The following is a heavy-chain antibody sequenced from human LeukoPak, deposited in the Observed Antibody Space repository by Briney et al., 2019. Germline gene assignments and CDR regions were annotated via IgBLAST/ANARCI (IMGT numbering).Heavy chain of an antibody. CDR1: GGSISSGSYY. CDR2: IYTSGST. V-gene: IGHV4-61*02. Sequence: SQTLSLTCTVSGGSISSGSYYWSWIRQPAGKGLEWIGRIYTSGSTNYNPSLKSRVTISVDTSKNQFSLKLSSVTAADTAVYYCARGVLLPGYNWFDPWGQGTLVTVSS. J-gene: IGHJ5*02. D-gene: IGHD2-15*01. CDR3: ARGVLLPGYNWFDP.